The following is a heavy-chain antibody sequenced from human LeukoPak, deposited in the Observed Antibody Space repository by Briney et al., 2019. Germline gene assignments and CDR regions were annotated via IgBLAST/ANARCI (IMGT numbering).Heavy chain of an antibody. J-gene: IGHJ6*02. D-gene: IGHD2/OR15-2a*01. CDR3: AKYVSAKGPPYGLDV. CDR2: ISASGGST. V-gene: IGHV3-23*01. Sequence: QSGGSLRLSCAASEFTFSSHAMQWVRLAPGKGLEWVSGISASGGSTYYADSVKGRFTISGDNSKNTLYLQMNSLRAEDTAIYYCAKYVSAKGPPYGLDVWGQGTTVTVSS. CDR1: EFTFSSHA.